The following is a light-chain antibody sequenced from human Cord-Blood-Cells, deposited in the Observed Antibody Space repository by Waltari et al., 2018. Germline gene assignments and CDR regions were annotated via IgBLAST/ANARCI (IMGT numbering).Light chain of an antibody. J-gene: IGKJ5*01. CDR3: QQYYSTPIT. V-gene: IGKV4-1*01. Sequence: DIVMTQSPDSLAVSLGERATINCKSSQSVLYSSNNKNYFACYQQKTGQPPKLLIYWASTRESGVPDRFSGSGSGTDFTLTISSLQAEDVAVYYCQQYYSTPITFGQGTRLEIK. CDR1: QSVLYSSNNKNY. CDR2: WAS.